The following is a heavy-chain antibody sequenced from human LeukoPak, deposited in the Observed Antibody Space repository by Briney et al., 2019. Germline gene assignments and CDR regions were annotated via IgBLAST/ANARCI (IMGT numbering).Heavy chain of an antibody. V-gene: IGHV4-59*08. J-gene: IGHJ6*02. CDR1: GGSISSYY. Sequence: PSETLSLTCTVSGGSISSYYWSWIRQPPGKGLEWIGYIYYSGSTNYNPSLKSRVTISVDTSKNQLSLKLSSVTAADTAVYYCARHEVTGLYYYGMDVWGQGTTVTVSS. CDR2: IYYSGST. CDR3: ARHEVTGLYYYGMDV. D-gene: IGHD7-27*01.